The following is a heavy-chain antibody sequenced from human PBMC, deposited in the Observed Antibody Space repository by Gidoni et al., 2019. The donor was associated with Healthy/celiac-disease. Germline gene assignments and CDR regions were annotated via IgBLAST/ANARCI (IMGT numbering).Heavy chain of an antibody. CDR2: ISYDGSNK. CDR3: AKDHPYSSGWRNPFDY. V-gene: IGHV3-30*18. Sequence: QVQWVELGGGVVQPGSPLRLSCAASGFTFTSYGMHWVRQAPGKGLEWVAVISYDGSNKYYADSVKGRFTISRDNSKNTLYLQMNSLRAEDTAVYYCAKDHPYSSGWRNPFDYWGQGTLVTVSS. CDR1: GFTFTSYG. J-gene: IGHJ4*02. D-gene: IGHD6-19*01.